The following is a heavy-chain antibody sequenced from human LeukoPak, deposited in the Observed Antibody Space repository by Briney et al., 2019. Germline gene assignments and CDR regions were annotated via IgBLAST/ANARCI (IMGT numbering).Heavy chain of an antibody. Sequence: ASVKVSCKVSGYTLTELSMHWVRRAPGKGLEWMGGFDPEDGETIYAQKFQGRVTMTEDTPTDTAYMELSSLRSEDTAVYYCAHYYDSSGYLGGFDPWGQGTLVTVSS. CDR2: FDPEDGET. D-gene: IGHD3-22*01. CDR3: AHYYDSSGYLGGFDP. J-gene: IGHJ5*02. V-gene: IGHV1-24*01. CDR1: GYTLTELS.